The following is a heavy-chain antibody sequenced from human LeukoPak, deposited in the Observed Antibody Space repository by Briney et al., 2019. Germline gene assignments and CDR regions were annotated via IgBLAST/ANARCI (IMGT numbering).Heavy chain of an antibody. V-gene: IGHV3-21*01. J-gene: IGHJ4*02. D-gene: IGHD4-17*01. CDR1: GFTFSSYS. CDR2: ISSSSYI. Sequence: GGSLRLSCAASGFTFSSYSMNWVRQAPGKGLEWVSSISSSSYIYYADSVKGRFTISRDNAKNSLYLQMNSLRAEDTAVYYCARRPDYGDYSAGVDYWGQGTLVTVSS. CDR3: ARRPDYGDYSAGVDY.